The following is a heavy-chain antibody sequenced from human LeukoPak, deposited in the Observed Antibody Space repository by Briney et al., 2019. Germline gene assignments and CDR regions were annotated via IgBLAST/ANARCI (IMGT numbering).Heavy chain of an antibody. Sequence: PGGSLRLSCVGYGFTFTTYEMNWVRQAPGKGLEWISYISSSGSSIYYTDSVKGRSTISRDNAKNSLYLQMHSLRDEDTAVYYCVRGGNYGYLWNAFDVWGQGTMVTISS. D-gene: IGHD5-18*01. J-gene: IGHJ3*01. CDR2: ISSSGSSI. V-gene: IGHV3-48*03. CDR1: GFTFTTYE. CDR3: VRGGNYGYLWNAFDV.